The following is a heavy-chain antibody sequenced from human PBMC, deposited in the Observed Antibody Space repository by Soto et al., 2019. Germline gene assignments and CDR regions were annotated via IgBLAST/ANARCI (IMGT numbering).Heavy chain of an antibody. CDR2: VSRDGRNT. D-gene: IGHD6-19*01. V-gene: IGHV3-30*18. Sequence: VQLVESGGGVVQPGWSLRLSCAASGFTFSDYAMHWVRQAPGKGLEWVAVVSRDGRNTHYADFVKGRFTIPRDSSKNTVSLEMASLRAEDTAVYYCAKGGRQWLVTSDFNYWGHGALVTVSS. CDR1: GFTFSDYA. CDR3: AKGGRQWLVTSDFNY. J-gene: IGHJ4*01.